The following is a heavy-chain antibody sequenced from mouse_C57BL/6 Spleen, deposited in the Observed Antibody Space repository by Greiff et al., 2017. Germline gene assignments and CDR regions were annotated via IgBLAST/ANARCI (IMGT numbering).Heavy chain of an antibody. Sequence: QVQLKQSGAELVKPGASVKISCKASGYAFSSYWMHWVQQRPGKGLEWIGQIYPGDGYTNYNGKFKGKATMTADKSSSTACMQVSSLTSEDSAVYYCARIYMGAMDYWGQGTSVTVSS. CDR1: GYAFSSYW. J-gene: IGHJ4*01. D-gene: IGHD1-1*01. CDR3: ARIYMGAMDY. CDR2: IYPGDGYT. V-gene: IGHV1-80*01.